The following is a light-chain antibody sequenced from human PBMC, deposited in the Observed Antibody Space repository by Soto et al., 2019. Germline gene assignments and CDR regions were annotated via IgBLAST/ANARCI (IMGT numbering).Light chain of an antibody. CDR3: QSYDITLSGFVI. J-gene: IGLJ2*01. CDR1: SSNIGAGYD. Sequence: QSVLTQPPSVSGAPGQRVTISCTGSSSNIGAGYDIHWYQQLPGTAPKLLIYANTNRPSGVPGRFSASKSGTSASLAVTGLRAEDEADYYCQSYDITLSGFVIFGGGTKLTVL. V-gene: IGLV1-40*01. CDR2: ANT.